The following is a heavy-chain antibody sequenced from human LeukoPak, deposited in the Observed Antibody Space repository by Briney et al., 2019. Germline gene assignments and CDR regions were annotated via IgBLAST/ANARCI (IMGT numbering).Heavy chain of an antibody. CDR2: ISYDGSNK. CDR3: ARDKGGSYYVYCDY. CDR1: GFTFSSYA. J-gene: IGHJ4*02. V-gene: IGHV3-30-3*01. D-gene: IGHD1-26*01. Sequence: GGSLRLSCAASGFTFSSYAMYWVRQAPGKGLEWVAVISYDGSNKYYADSVKGRFTISRDNSKNTLYLQMNSLRAEDTAVYYCARDKGGSYYVYCDYWGQGTLVTVSS.